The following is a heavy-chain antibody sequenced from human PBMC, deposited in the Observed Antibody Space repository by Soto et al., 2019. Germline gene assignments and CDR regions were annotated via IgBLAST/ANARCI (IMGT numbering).Heavy chain of an antibody. CDR1: GFIFDDFA. V-gene: IGHV3-9*01. D-gene: IGHD3-3*01. Sequence: EAQLVESGGGLVQPGRSLRLSCAGSGFIFDDFAIHWVLQAPGKGLEWVSGISWNSDSIGYADSVKGRFTISRDNAKNSLYLQMNSLRVEDTALYYCTKVGGLYDFWSGPLHFALWGQGTLVTVSS. CDR3: TKVGGLYDFWSGPLHFAL. J-gene: IGHJ4*02. CDR2: ISWNSDSI.